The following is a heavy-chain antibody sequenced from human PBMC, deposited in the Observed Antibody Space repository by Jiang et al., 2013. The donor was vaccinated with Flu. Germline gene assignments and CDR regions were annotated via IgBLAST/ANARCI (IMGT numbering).Heavy chain of an antibody. CDR3: ARGATVITKFDY. Sequence: LLKPSETLSLTCSVSGGSISSSSYYWGWIRQPPGKGLEWIGSIYSSGGTYDNPSLESRVTMSVDTSKNQFSLKLSSVTAADTAVYYCARGATVITKFDYWGQGILVTVSS. CDR2: IYSSGGT. J-gene: IGHJ4*02. D-gene: IGHD4-23*01. CDR1: GGSISSSSYY. V-gene: IGHV4-39*07.